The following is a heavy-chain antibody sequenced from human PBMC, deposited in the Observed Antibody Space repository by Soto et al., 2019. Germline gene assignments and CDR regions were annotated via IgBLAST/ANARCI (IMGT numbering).Heavy chain of an antibody. CDR2: ISSNGGST. V-gene: IGHV3-64D*06. Sequence: GGSLRLSCAASGFTLSSYAMHWVRQAPGKGLEYVSAISSNGGSTYYADSVKGRFTISRDNSKNTLYLQMSSLRAEDTAVYYCVKAPGTILDYWGQGTLVTVSS. J-gene: IGHJ4*02. D-gene: IGHD1-7*01. CDR1: GFTLSSYA. CDR3: VKAPGTILDY.